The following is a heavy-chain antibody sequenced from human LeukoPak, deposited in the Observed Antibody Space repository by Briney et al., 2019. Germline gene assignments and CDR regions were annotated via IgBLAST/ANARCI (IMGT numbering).Heavy chain of an antibody. D-gene: IGHD1-26*01. CDR3: VRRGSYYIGFYFDY. V-gene: IGHV3-7*01. CDR1: GFTFSSYW. J-gene: IGHJ4*02. CDR2: IKQDGSEK. Sequence: PGGSLRLSCSASGFTFSSYWMSWVRQAPGKGLEWVANIKQDGSEKYYVDSVKGRFTISRDNAKNSLYLQMNSLRAEDTAVYYCVRRGSYYIGFYFDYWGQGTLVTVSS.